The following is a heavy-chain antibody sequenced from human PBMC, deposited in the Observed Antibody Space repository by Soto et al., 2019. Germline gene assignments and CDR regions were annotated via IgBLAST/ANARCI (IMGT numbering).Heavy chain of an antibody. D-gene: IGHD5-12*01. CDR2: ISYDGSNK. J-gene: IGHJ4*02. CDR1: GFTFSSYA. CDR3: ARAREMATISY. Sequence: QVQLVESGGGVVQPGRSLRLSCAASGFTFSSYAMHRVRQAPGKGLEWVAVISYDGSNKYYADSVKGRFTISRDNSKNTLYLQMNSLRAEDTAVYYCARAREMATISYWGQGTLVTVSS. V-gene: IGHV3-30-3*01.